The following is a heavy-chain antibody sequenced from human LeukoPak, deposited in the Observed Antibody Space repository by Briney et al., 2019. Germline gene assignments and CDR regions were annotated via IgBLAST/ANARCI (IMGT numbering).Heavy chain of an antibody. CDR1: GGSISRYY. CDR3: ARGAYPDAFDI. Sequence: SETLSLTCTVSGGSISRYYWSWIRQPPGKGLEWIGYIYYSGSTNYNPSLKSRVTISVDTSKSQFSLKLSSVTAADTAVYYCARGAYPDAFDIWGQGTMVTVSS. CDR2: IYYSGST. J-gene: IGHJ3*02. V-gene: IGHV4-59*01. D-gene: IGHD2-21*01.